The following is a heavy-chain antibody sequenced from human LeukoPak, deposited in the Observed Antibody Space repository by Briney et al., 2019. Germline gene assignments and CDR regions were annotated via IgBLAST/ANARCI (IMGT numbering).Heavy chain of an antibody. J-gene: IGHJ3*02. V-gene: IGHV3-64*01. CDR3: VGQYSYGYDDAFDI. CDR1: GFTFSSYG. Sequence: PGGSLRLSCAASGFTFSSYGMHWVRQAPGKGLEYVSAISSNGGSTYYANSVKGRFTISRDNSKNTLYLQMGSLRAEDMAVYYCVGQYSYGYDDAFDIWGQGTMVTVSS. D-gene: IGHD5-18*01. CDR2: ISSNGGST.